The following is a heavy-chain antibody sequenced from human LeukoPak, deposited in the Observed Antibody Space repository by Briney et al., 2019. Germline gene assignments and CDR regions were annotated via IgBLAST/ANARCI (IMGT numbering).Heavy chain of an antibody. Sequence: KAGGSLRLSCATSGFTFSDHYMTWIRQAPGKGLETVSYIYNGGDTIYYADSVRGRFTISRDNAESSLYLQMNSLRAEDTAVYYCARGHWGLDYWGRGTLVTVSS. CDR1: GFTFSDHY. J-gene: IGHJ4*02. CDR2: IYNGGDTI. D-gene: IGHD7-27*01. CDR3: ARGHWGLDY. V-gene: IGHV3-11*04.